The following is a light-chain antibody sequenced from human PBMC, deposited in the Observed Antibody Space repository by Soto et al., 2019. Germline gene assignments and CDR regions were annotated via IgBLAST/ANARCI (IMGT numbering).Light chain of an antibody. CDR1: QDISNY. CDR2: DAS. J-gene: IGKJ4*01. CDR3: QQYYNLPSLT. Sequence: DIQMTQSPSSLSASVGDRVTITCQATQDISNYLHWYQQKPGKAPKLLIYDASNLETGVPSRFSGRGSGTHFTFTITSLQPEAIATYYCQQYYNLPSLTFGGGTKVVIK. V-gene: IGKV1-33*01.